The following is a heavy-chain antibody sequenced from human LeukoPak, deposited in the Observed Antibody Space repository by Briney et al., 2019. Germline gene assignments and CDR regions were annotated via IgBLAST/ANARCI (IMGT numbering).Heavy chain of an antibody. Sequence: GGSLRLSCAASGFTFSSYAMSWVRQAPGKGLEWVSAISGSGGSTYYADSVKGRFTISRDNSKNTLYLQMISLRAEDTAVYYCAKDSQTDYDILTGPFDYWGQGTLVTVSS. D-gene: IGHD3-9*01. J-gene: IGHJ4*02. CDR2: ISGSGGST. CDR1: GFTFSSYA. CDR3: AKDSQTDYDILTGPFDY. V-gene: IGHV3-23*01.